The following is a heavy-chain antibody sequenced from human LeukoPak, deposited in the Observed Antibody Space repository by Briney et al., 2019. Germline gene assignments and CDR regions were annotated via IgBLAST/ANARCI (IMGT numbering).Heavy chain of an antibody. J-gene: IGHJ3*02. V-gene: IGHV3-49*03. Sequence: GGSLRLSCTASGFTSGDYATSWFRQAPGKGLEWVGFIRSKAYGGTAEYAASVKGRFTISRDDSKSIAYLQMNSLKTEDTAVYYCTRVPIRTVTLVIVVGGQDVFDIWGQGTMVTVSS. CDR3: TRVPIRTVTLVIVVGGQDVFDI. D-gene: IGHD3-22*01. CDR2: IRSKAYGGTA. CDR1: GFTSGDYA.